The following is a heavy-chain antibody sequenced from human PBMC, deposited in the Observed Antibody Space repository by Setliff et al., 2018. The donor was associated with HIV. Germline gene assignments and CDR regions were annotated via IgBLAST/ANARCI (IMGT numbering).Heavy chain of an antibody. CDR2: INGGNGDT. J-gene: IGHJ4*02. CDR1: GYSFSGYA. CDR3: AREGGNYFGSGTQGFDY. D-gene: IGHD3-10*01. Sequence: ASVKVSCKAAGYSFSGYALHWVRQAPGQRLEWMGGINGGNGDTVYSQKLWGRVTITRDRTATTVYMELSNLRSEDTAVYYCAREGGNYFGSGTQGFDYWGQGTLVTV. V-gene: IGHV1-3*01.